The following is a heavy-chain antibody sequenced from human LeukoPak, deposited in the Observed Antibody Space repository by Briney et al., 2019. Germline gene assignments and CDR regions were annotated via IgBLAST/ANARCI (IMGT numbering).Heavy chain of an antibody. D-gene: IGHD2-2*01. V-gene: IGHV4-61*01. CDR3: ARDYVVVVPAASSHYYYGMDV. CDR1: GDSVSSDSFH. Sequence: SETLSLTCTVSGDSVSSDSFHWSWIRQPPGKGLEWIGYIYYSGSTNYNPSLKSRVTISVDTSKNQFPLKLSSVTAADTAVYYCARDYVVVVPAASSHYYYGMDVWGQGTTVTVSS. CDR2: IYYSGST. J-gene: IGHJ6*02.